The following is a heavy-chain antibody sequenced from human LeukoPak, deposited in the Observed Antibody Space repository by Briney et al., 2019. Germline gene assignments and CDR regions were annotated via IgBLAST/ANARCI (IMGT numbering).Heavy chain of an antibody. D-gene: IGHD3-3*01. Sequence: GESLKISCKGSGYSFTSYWIGWVRQMPGKGLEWMGIIYPGDSDARYSPSFQGQVTISADKSISTAYLQWSSLKASDTAMYYCARLLGPRFLEWPLDYWGQGTLVTVSS. CDR2: IYPGDSDA. J-gene: IGHJ4*02. V-gene: IGHV5-51*01. CDR1: GYSFTSYW. CDR3: ARLLGPRFLEWPLDY.